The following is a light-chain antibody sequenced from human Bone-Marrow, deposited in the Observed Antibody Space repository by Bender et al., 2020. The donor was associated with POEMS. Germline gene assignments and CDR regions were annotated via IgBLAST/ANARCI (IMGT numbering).Light chain of an antibody. V-gene: IGLV2-14*01. J-gene: IGLJ1*01. Sequence: QSALTQPRSVSGSPGQSVTISCTGTSSDVGGYNFVSWYQQHPGKDPKLIIYDVSNRPSGVFNRFSGSKSGNTASLTISGLQAEDEADYYCSSYTSISTLVFGTGTKVSVL. CDR3: SSYTSISTLV. CDR2: DVS. CDR1: SSDVGGYNF.